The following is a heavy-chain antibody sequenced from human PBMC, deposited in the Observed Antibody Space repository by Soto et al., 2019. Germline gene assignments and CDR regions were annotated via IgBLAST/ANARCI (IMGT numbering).Heavy chain of an antibody. D-gene: IGHD2-2*01. Sequence: QVQLQESGPGLVKPSQTLSLTCSVSGDYIHVGGYYWTWIRQRPGKGLEWMGYIYYTGKTYYNPSLESGLTMSVDRSKNQFSLRLPSVTAADTAVYFCGRDLTSNANCIDPWGQGTLVTVSS. V-gene: IGHV4-30-4*01. CDR2: IYYTGKT. J-gene: IGHJ5*02. CDR3: GRDLTSNANCIDP. CDR1: GDYIHVGGYY.